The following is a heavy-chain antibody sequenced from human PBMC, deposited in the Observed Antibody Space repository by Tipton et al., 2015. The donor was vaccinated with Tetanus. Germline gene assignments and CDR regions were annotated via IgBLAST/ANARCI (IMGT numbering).Heavy chain of an antibody. CDR3: ARIRQVGKPGPFFDY. J-gene: IGHJ4*02. Sequence: GLVKPSQTLSLTCAISGDSVSSNRAAWNWIRQSPSRGLEWLGRTYYRSRWYNDYALSVRSRITINPDTSRNQFSLKLSSVTAADTAVYYCARIRQVGKPGPFFDYWGQGTLVTVSS. CDR1: GDSVSSNRAA. CDR2: TYYRSRWYN. D-gene: IGHD7-27*01. V-gene: IGHV6-1*01.